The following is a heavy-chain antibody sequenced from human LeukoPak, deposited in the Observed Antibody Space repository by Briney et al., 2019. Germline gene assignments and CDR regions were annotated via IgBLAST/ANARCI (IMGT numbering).Heavy chain of an antibody. CDR2: IIPIFGIA. Sequence: ASVKVSCKASGGTFSSYVISWVRQAPGQGLEWMRRIIPIFGIANYAQKFQGRVTITADKSTSTAYMELSSLRSEDTAVYYCAIRDIVVVPAAPGYYYGMDVWGQGTTVTVSS. D-gene: IGHD2-2*01. CDR3: AIRDIVVVPAAPGYYYGMDV. J-gene: IGHJ6*02. CDR1: GGTFSSYV. V-gene: IGHV1-69*04.